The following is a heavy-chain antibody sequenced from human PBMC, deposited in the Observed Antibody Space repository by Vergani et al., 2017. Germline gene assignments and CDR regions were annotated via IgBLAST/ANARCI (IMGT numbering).Heavy chain of an antibody. J-gene: IGHJ5*02. D-gene: IGHD2/OR15-2a*01. CDR2: ISSSSSYI. CDR1: GFTFSSYS. V-gene: IGHV3-21*01. Sequence: EVQLVESGGGLVKPGGSLRLSCTASGFTFSSYSMNWVRQAPGKGLEWVSSISSSSSYIYYAESVKGLFTISRDNAKDALYLQMNSLRAEDTAVYYCARSPYPLSNWFDPGGQGTLVTVSS. CDR3: ARSPYPLSNWFDP.